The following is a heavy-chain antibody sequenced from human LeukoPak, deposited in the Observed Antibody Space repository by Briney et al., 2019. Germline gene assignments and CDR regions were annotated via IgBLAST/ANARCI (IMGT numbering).Heavy chain of an antibody. Sequence: ASVKVSCKASGGTFSSYAVSWVRQAPGQGLEWMGGIIPIFGTANYAQKFQGRVTITTDESTSTAYMELSSLRSEDTAVYYCARGVYYYDTWGQNWFDPWGQGTLVTVSS. D-gene: IGHD3-22*01. CDR2: IIPIFGTA. CDR3: ARGVYYYDTWGQNWFDP. V-gene: IGHV1-69*05. J-gene: IGHJ5*02. CDR1: GGTFSSYA.